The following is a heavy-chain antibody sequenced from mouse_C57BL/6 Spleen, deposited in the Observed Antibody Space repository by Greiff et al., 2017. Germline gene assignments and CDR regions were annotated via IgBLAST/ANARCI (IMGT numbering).Heavy chain of an antibody. CDR3: ASPVVAPYAMDY. V-gene: IGHV2-2*01. D-gene: IGHD1-1*01. Sequence: VKLVESGPGLVQPSQSLSITCTVSGFSLTSYGVHWVRQSPGKGLEWLGVIWSGGSTDYNAAFISRLSISKDNSKSQVFFKMNSLQADDTAIYYCASPVVAPYAMDYWGQGTSVTVSS. CDR1: GFSLTSYG. CDR2: IWSGGST. J-gene: IGHJ4*01.